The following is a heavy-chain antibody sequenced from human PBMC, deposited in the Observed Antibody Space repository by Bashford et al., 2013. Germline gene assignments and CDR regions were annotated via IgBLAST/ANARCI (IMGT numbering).Heavy chain of an antibody. Sequence: WVRQAPGQGLEWMGIINPSGGSTSYAQKFQGRVTMTRDTSTSTVYMELSSLRSEDTAVYYCARVASSNPADYYYGMDVWGQRDHGHRLL. CDR2: INPSGGST. V-gene: IGHV1-46*01. CDR3: ARVASSNPADYYYGMDV. J-gene: IGHJ6*04. D-gene: IGHD2-2*01.